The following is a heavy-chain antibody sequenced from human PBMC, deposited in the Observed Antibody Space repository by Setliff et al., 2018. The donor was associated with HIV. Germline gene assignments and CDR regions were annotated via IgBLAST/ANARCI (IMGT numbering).Heavy chain of an antibody. CDR3: ARRPLFGVVIASVAKMEFDY. CDR1: GFTFSNAW. Sequence: SETLSLSCAASGFTFSNAWMSWVRQPPGRGLEWIGEVYHTGSTNYNPSLKSRVITSIDKSKNQFSLKIDSVTAADTAVYYCARRPLFGVVIASVAKMEFDYWGQGTLVTVS. D-gene: IGHD3-3*01. J-gene: IGHJ4*02. CDR2: VYHTGST. V-gene: IGHV4-4*02.